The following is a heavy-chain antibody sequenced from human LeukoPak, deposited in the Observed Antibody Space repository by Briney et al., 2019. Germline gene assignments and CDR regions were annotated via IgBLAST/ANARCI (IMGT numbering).Heavy chain of an antibody. CDR2: ISYDGSNK. J-gene: IGHJ4*02. Sequence: QPGGSLRLSCAASGFTFSSYAMPWVRQAPGKGLEWVAVISYDGSNKYYADSVKRRFTISRDNSKNTLYLQMNSLRAEDTAVYYCARGNLVNDFWSGYTIGYWGQGTLVTVSS. CDR1: GFTFSSYA. V-gene: IGHV3-30-3*01. CDR3: ARGNLVNDFWSGYTIGY. D-gene: IGHD3-3*01.